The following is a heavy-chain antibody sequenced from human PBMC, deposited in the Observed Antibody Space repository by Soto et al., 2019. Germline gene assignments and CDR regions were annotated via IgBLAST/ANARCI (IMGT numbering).Heavy chain of an antibody. CDR2: MHDSGTT. J-gene: IGHJ4*02. CDR1: GASGISGDYY. CDR3: ARGGLYDLWSGLFD. V-gene: IGHV4-30-4*01. D-gene: IGHD3-3*01. Sequence: SETLCLTWSVSGASGISGDYYWNWIRQTPGTGLEWLGYMHDSGTTSYNPSLKSRVTISRDTSKNQFSLKLTSVSAADTAVYFCARGGLYDLWSGLFDWGQGIRVTVSS.